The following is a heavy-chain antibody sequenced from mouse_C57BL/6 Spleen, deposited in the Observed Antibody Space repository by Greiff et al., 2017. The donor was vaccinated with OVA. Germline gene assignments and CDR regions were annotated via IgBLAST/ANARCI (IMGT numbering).Heavy chain of an antibody. D-gene: IGHD2-5*01. Sequence: VQLQQSGAELVRPGASVKLSCTASGFNIKDYYMHWVKQRPEQGLEWIGRIDPEDGDTKYAPKFQGKATMTADTSSNTAYLQLSSLTSEDTAVYYCTTGSNYPRFAYGGQGTLVTVSA. CDR3: TTGSNYPRFAY. V-gene: IGHV14-1*01. J-gene: IGHJ3*01. CDR1: GFNIKDYY. CDR2: IDPEDGDT.